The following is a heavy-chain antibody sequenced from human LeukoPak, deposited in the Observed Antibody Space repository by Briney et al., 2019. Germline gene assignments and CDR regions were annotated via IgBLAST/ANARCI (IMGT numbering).Heavy chain of an antibody. CDR2: IDPSDSYT. D-gene: IGHD3-10*01. CDR1: GYSFTSYW. Sequence: GESLKISCKGSGYSFTSYWISWVRQMPGKGLEWMGRIDPSDSYTNYSPSFQGHVTISADKSISTAYLQWSSLKASDTAMYYCARPDSAAPWFGELLPFDYWGQGTLVTASS. CDR3: ARPDSAAPWFGELLPFDY. V-gene: IGHV5-10-1*01. J-gene: IGHJ4*02.